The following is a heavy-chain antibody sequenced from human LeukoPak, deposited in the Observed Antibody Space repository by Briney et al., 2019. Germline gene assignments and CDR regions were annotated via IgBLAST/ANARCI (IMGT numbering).Heavy chain of an antibody. CDR3: ARGPYYYDSSGYLDLYYFDY. V-gene: IGHV3-30-3*01. D-gene: IGHD3-22*01. J-gene: IGHJ4*02. Sequence: PGGSLRLSCAASGFTFSSYAMHWVRQAPGKGLEWVAVISYDGSNKYYADSVKGRFTISKDNSKNTLYLQMNSLRAEDTAVYYCARGPYYYDSSGYLDLYYFDYWGQGTLVTVSS. CDR2: ISYDGSNK. CDR1: GFTFSSYA.